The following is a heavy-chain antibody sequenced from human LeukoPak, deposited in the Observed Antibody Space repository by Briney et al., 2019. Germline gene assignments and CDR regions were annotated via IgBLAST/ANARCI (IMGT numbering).Heavy chain of an antibody. V-gene: IGHV4-39*01. Sequence: SETLSLTCTVSGGSFSSSSYYWGWIRQPPGKGLEWIGSIHYSGSTYYNPSLKSRVTTSVDTSKNQFSLKLSSVTAADTAVYYCARWTSSSTDAFDIWGQGTMVTVSS. CDR2: IHYSGST. CDR3: ARWTSSSTDAFDI. CDR1: GGSFSSSSYY. D-gene: IGHD6-6*01. J-gene: IGHJ3*02.